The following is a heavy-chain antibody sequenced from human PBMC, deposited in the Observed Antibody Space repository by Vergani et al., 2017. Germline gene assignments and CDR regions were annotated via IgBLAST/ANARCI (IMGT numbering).Heavy chain of an antibody. Sequence: QVQLVQSGAAVKKPGASAKVSCKASGYTFTSYAMHWVRQAPGQRLEWMGWINAGNGNTKYSQKFQGRVTITRDTSASTAYMELSSLRSEDTAVYYCAREGFYDYVWGSYRLRGGYYFDYWGQGTLVTVSS. V-gene: IGHV1-3*01. D-gene: IGHD3-16*02. CDR2: INAGNGNT. CDR3: AREGFYDYVWGSYRLRGGYYFDY. J-gene: IGHJ4*02. CDR1: GYTFTSYA.